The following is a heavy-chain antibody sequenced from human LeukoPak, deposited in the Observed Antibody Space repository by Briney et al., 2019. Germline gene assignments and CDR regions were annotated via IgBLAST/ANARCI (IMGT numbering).Heavy chain of an antibody. J-gene: IGHJ4*02. Sequence: GASVKVSCKASGYTFTGYYMHWVRQAPGQGLEWMGWINPNSGGTNYAQKFQGRATMTRDTSISTAYMELSRLRSDDTAVYYCARTWPIAARRFDYWGQGTLVTVSS. CDR3: ARTWPIAARRFDY. CDR2: INPNSGGT. D-gene: IGHD6-6*01. CDR1: GYTFTGYY. V-gene: IGHV1-2*02.